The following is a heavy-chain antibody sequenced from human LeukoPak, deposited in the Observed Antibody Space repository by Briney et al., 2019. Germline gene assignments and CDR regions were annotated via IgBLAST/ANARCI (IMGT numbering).Heavy chain of an antibody. CDR2: MNPNSGNT. J-gene: IGHJ4*02. V-gene: IGHV1-8*01. D-gene: IGHD3-22*01. Sequence: ASVKVSCKASGYTFTSYDINWVRQATGQGLEWMGWMNPNSGNTGYAQKFQGRGTMTRNTSISTAYMELSSLRSEDTAVYYCASGARDYDSSGYNYWGQGTLVTVSS. CDR3: ASGARDYDSSGYNY. CDR1: GYTFTSYD.